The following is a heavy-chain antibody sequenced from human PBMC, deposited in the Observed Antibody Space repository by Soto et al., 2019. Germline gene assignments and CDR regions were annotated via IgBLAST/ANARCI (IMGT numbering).Heavy chain of an antibody. CDR2: IDWDDDK. J-gene: IGHJ5*02. CDR1: GFSLSTSGMC. D-gene: IGHD3-22*01. Sequence: SGPTLVNPTQTLTLTCTFSGFSLSTSGMCVSWIRQPPGKALEWLARIDWDDDKYYSTSLKTRLTISKDTSKNQVVLTMTNMDPVDTATYYCARLPYYYDSSGYFWVWFDPWGQGTLVTVS. V-gene: IGHV2-70*11. CDR3: ARLPYYYDSSGYFWVWFDP.